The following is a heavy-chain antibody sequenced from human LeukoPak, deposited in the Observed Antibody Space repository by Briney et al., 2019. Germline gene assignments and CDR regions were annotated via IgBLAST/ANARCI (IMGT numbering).Heavy chain of an antibody. Sequence: PGGSLRLSCAASGFTFSSYAMSWVRQAPGKGLEWVSAISGSGGSTYYADSVTGRFTISRDNSKNTLYLQMNSLRAEDTAVYYCAKGAMVRGVIPYYFDYWGQGTLVTVSS. D-gene: IGHD3-10*01. CDR2: ISGSGGST. CDR3: AKGAMVRGVIPYYFDY. J-gene: IGHJ4*02. V-gene: IGHV3-23*01. CDR1: GFTFSSYA.